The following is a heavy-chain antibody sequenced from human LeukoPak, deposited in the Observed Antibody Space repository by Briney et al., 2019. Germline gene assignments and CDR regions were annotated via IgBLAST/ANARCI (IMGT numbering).Heavy chain of an antibody. D-gene: IGHD3-22*01. Sequence: HPGGSLRLSCVASGFTFSSYAMHWVRQAPGKGLEWVSVLYSDGTTYYADPVKGRFTISRDNSKNTLYLQMNNLRAEDTAVYYCARAAYDSNGFTANHDYWGQGTLVTVSS. J-gene: IGHJ4*02. CDR2: LYSDGTT. CDR1: GFTFSSYA. V-gene: IGHV3-53*01. CDR3: ARAAYDSNGFTANHDY.